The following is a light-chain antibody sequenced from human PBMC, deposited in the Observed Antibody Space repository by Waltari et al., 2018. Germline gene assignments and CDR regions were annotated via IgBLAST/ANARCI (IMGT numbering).Light chain of an antibody. CDR2: RND. CDR1: TSNIGQNY. V-gene: IGLV1-47*01. CDR3: ATWDDSLSGRV. J-gene: IGLJ3*02. Sequence: QSVLTQPPSASGTPGQTVSISCSGSTSNIGQNYVYWYQQFPGTAPRLLIYRNDRRPSGVPDRFSGSKSGTSASLAISGLRSEDEADYDWATWDDSLSGRVFGGGTELTVL.